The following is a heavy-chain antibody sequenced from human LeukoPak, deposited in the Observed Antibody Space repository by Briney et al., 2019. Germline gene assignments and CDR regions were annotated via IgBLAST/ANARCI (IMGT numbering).Heavy chain of an antibody. V-gene: IGHV6-1*01. CDR2: TYYRSKWYN. Sequence: SQTLSLTCASSGDSVSSNSAAWNWIRQSPSRGLEWLGRTYYRSKWYNDYAVSVKSRITINPDTSKNQFSLQLNSVTPEDTAVYYCARGGGYTQWLVLGWFDPWGQGTLVTVSS. CDR3: ARGGGYTQWLVLGWFDP. J-gene: IGHJ5*02. CDR1: GDSVSSNSAA. D-gene: IGHD6-19*01.